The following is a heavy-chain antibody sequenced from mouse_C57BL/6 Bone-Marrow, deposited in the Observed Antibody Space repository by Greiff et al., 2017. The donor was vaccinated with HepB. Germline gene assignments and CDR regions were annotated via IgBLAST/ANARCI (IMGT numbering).Heavy chain of an antibody. CDR3: ARERAIYDGYSYAMDY. CDR2: ISSGSSTI. Sequence: EVKLQESGGGLVKPGGSLKLSCAASGFTFSDYGMHWVRQAPEKGLEWVAYISSGSSTIYYADTVKGRFTISRDNAKNTLFLQMTSLRSEDTAMYYCARERAIYDGYSYAMDYWGQGTSVTVSS. J-gene: IGHJ4*01. D-gene: IGHD2-3*01. V-gene: IGHV5-17*01. CDR1: GFTFSDYG.